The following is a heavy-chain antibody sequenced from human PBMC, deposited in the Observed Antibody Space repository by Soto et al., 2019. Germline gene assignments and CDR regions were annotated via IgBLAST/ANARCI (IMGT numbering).Heavy chain of an antibody. D-gene: IGHD3-3*01. J-gene: IGHJ4*02. CDR1: GFIFDDFA. CDR3: TKVGGLYDFWSGPLHFDL. CDR2: ISWNSDSI. V-gene: IGHV3-9*01. Sequence: AQLVESGGGFVQPGRSLRLSCAGSGFIFDDFAIHWVRQAPGKGLEWVSGISWNSDSIGYADSVKGRFTISRDNAKNSLYWEMNSLRVEDTALYYCTKVGGLYDFWSGPLHFDLWGQGTLVTVSS.